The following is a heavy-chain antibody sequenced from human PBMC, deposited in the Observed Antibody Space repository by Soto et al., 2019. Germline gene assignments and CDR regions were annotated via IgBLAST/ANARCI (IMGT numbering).Heavy chain of an antibody. CDR3: ARDQGLLWFGELLSGFDY. CDR1: GFTFSSYA. J-gene: IGHJ4*02. CDR2: ISYDGSNK. D-gene: IGHD3-10*01. V-gene: IGHV3-30-3*01. Sequence: QVQLVESGGGVVQPGRSLRLSCAASGFTFSSYAMHWVRQAPGKGLEWVAVISYDGSNKYYADSVKGRFTISRDNSKNTLYLQMNSLRVEDTAVYYCARDQGLLWFGELLSGFDYWGQGTLVTVSS.